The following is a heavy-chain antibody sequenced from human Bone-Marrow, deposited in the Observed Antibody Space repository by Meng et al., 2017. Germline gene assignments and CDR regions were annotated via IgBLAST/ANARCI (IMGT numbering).Heavy chain of an antibody. CDR2: ISAYNGNT. V-gene: IGHV1-18*01. CDR1: GGTFSSYA. CDR3: ARVGGYDFWSGYYVESYYYGMDV. J-gene: IGHJ6*02. D-gene: IGHD3-3*01. Sequence: ASVKVSCKASGGTFSSYAISWVRQAPGQGLEWMGWISAYNGNTNYAQKLQGRVTMTTDTSTSTAYMELGSLRSDDTAVYYCARVGGYDFWSGYYVESYYYGMDVWGQGTTVTVSS.